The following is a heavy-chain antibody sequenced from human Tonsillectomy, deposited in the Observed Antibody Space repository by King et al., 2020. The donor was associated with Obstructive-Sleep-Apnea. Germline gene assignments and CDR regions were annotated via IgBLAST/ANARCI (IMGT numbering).Heavy chain of an antibody. V-gene: IGHV3-30-3*01. CDR1: GFTFSTYA. D-gene: IGHD2-2*01. CDR3: ARDGPVVVPAAMPGFNWFDP. CDR2: ISYDESNK. Sequence: VQLVESGGGVVQPGRSLRLSCAASGFTFSTYAMYWVRQAPGKGLEWGAVISYDESNKYYADSVKGRFTISRDNSKNTLYLQMNSLRAEDTAVYYCARDGPVVVPAAMPGFNWFDPWGQGTLVIVSS. J-gene: IGHJ5*02.